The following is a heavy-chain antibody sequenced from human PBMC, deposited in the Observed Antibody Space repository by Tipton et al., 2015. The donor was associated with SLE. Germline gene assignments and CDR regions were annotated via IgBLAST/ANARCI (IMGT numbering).Heavy chain of an antibody. V-gene: IGHV4-30-4*08. Sequence: TLSLTCTVSGGSISSGDYYWSWIRQPPGKGLEWIGYIYYSGSTYYNPSLKSRVTISVDTSKNQFSLELTSVTAADTAVYYCARTWSGSSYYFDFWGRGILVTVSS. CDR2: IYYSGST. D-gene: IGHD3-3*01. CDR3: ARTWSGSSYYFDF. CDR1: GGSISSGDYY. J-gene: IGHJ4*02.